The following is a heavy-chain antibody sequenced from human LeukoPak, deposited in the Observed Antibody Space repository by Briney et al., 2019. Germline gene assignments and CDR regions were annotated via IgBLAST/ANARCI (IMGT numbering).Heavy chain of an antibody. Sequence: SETLSLTCTVSGVSIRSNYWTWVRQPPGKGLEWIGYMFHSGTSNYNPSLKSRVIISVDTSKNQFSLILNSVTAADTAVYYCAGEYCTTTSCYLDYWGQGTLVTDSS. CDR3: AGEYCTTTSCYLDY. V-gene: IGHV4-59*01. CDR1: GVSIRSNY. J-gene: IGHJ4*02. D-gene: IGHD2-2*01. CDR2: MFHSGTS.